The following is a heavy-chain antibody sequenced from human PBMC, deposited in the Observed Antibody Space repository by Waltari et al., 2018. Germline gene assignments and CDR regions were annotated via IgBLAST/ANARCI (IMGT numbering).Heavy chain of an antibody. CDR3: AKRGDISSHGAFDI. CDR1: GFTFSTYG. J-gene: IGHJ3*02. CDR2: IRNDGSDK. Sequence: QVQLVESGGGVVQPGGSLRLSCAASGFTFSTYGMHWVRQTPGKGLECVTFIRNDGSDKDYADSVKGRFTVSRDNSKNTLYLQMSNLRAEDTAVYYCAKRGDISSHGAFDIWGQGTMVTVSS. D-gene: IGHD3-10*01. V-gene: IGHV3-30*02.